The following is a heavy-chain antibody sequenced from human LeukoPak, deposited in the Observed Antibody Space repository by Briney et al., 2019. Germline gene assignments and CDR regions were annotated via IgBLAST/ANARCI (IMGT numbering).Heavy chain of an antibody. V-gene: IGHV3-72*01. D-gene: IGHD2-21*01. Sequence: GGPLRLSCAASGFTFSDHYVNWVRQAPGKGLEWVGRTRDKAKSYTTEYAASVKGRFTVTRDDSKNSLSLQMNNVKTEDTAVYYCARDTHVAMDVWGKGTTVTVSS. CDR3: ARDTHVAMDV. CDR1: GFTFSDHY. CDR2: TRDKAKSYTT. J-gene: IGHJ6*04.